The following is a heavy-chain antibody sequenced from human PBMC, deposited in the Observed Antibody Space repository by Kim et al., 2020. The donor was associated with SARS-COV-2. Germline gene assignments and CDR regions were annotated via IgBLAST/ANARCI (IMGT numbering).Heavy chain of an antibody. J-gene: IGHJ5*02. CDR2: IWYDGSNK. CDR3: ARGPSYYYDSSGYSPLGP. CDR1: GFTFSSYG. V-gene: IGHV3-33*01. D-gene: IGHD3-22*01. Sequence: GGSLRLSCAASGFTFSSYGMHWVRQAPGKGLEWVAVIWYDGSNKYYADSVKGRFTISRDNSKNTLYLQMNSLRAEDTAVYYCARGPSYYYDSSGYSPLGPWGQGTLVTVSS.